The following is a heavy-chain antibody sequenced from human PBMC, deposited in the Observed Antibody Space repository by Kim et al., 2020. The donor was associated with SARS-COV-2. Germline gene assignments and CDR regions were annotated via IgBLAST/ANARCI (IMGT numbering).Heavy chain of an antibody. Sequence: SETLSLTCAVYGGSFSGYYWSWIRQPPGKGLEWIGEINHSGSTNYNPSLKSRVTISVDTSKNQFSLKLSSVTAADTAVYYCARGHRCSVGSSSSCGGLGWYAFDIWGQGTMVTVSS. CDR2: INHSGST. D-gene: IGHD6-6*01. J-gene: IGHJ3*02. CDR1: GGSFSGYY. V-gene: IGHV4-34*01. CDR3: ARGHRCSVGSSSSCGGLGWYAFDI.